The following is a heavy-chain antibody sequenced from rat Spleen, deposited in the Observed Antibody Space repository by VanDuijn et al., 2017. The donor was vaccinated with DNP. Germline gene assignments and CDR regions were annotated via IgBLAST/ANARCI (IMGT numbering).Heavy chain of an antibody. Sequence: EVQLQESGPGLVKPSQSLSLTCSVTGYSITNNYWGWVRKFPGNKMEWIGHISYSGATSYIPSLKSRFSITRDTSKNQFFLQLNSLTTEDTATYYCARLRLEWEVRAMDAWGQGTSVTVSS. CDR2: ISYSGAT. J-gene: IGHJ4*01. D-gene: IGHD1-1*01. V-gene: IGHV3-1*01. CDR1: GYSITNNY. CDR3: ARLRLEWEVRAMDA.